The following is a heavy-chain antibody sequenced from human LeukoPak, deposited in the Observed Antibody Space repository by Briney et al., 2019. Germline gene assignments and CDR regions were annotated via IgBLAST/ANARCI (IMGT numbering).Heavy chain of an antibody. J-gene: IGHJ4*02. CDR2: ISGRGANT. CDR3: AKAVVIVPTATPFDY. CDR1: GFTFSSYE. D-gene: IGHD2-2*01. V-gene: IGHV3-23*01. Sequence: GGSLRLSCAASGFTFSSYEMNWVRQAPGKGLVWVSAISGRGANTYYADSVKGRFTISRDNSKNTLYMQMNSLRAEDTAVYYCAKAVVIVPTATPFDYWGQGTLVTVSS.